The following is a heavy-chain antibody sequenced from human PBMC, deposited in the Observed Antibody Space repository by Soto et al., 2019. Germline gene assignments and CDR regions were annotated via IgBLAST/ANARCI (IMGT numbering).Heavy chain of an antibody. V-gene: IGHV3-23*01. CDR2: ISGSGGST. CDR3: AKVGPGDYGYYLSMNYYYYGMDV. Sequence: EVQLLESGGGLVQPGGSLRLSCAASGFTFSSYAMSWVRQAPGKGLEWVSAISGSGGSTYYADSVKGRFTISRDNSKNTLYLQMNSLRAEDTAVYYCAKVGPGDYGYYLSMNYYYYGMDVWGQGTTVTVSS. D-gene: IGHD4-17*01. CDR1: GFTFSSYA. J-gene: IGHJ6*02.